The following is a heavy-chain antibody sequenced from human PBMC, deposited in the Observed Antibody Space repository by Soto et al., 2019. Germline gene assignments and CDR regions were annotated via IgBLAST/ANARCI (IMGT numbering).Heavy chain of an antibody. D-gene: IGHD2-21*02. J-gene: IGHJ6*02. V-gene: IGHV3-30*18. Sequence: GGSLRLSCAASGFTFSSYGMHWVRQAPGKGLEWVAVISYYGSNKYYADSVKGRFTISRDNSKNTLYLQMNSLRAEDTAVYYCAKDTVVTRYYHYGMDVWGHGTTLTVSS. CDR3: AKDTVVTRYYHYGMDV. CDR2: ISYYGSNK. CDR1: GFTFSSYG.